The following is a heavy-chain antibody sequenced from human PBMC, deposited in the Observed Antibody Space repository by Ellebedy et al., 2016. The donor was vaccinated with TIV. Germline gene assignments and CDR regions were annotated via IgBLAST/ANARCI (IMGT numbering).Heavy chain of an antibody. Sequence: MPSETLSLTCTVSGGSISPYYWSWIRQPPGKGLEWIGYISYSGSTNYNPSLQSRVTISVDTPKNQFSLKLSSVTAADTAVYYCARGVAARPLDYWGQGTLVTVSS. V-gene: IGHV4-59*01. CDR2: ISYSGST. D-gene: IGHD6-6*01. CDR1: GGSISPYY. CDR3: ARGVAARPLDY. J-gene: IGHJ4*02.